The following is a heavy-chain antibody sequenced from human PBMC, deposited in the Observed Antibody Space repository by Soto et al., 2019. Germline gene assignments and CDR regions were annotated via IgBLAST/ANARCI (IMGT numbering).Heavy chain of an antibody. D-gene: IGHD3-10*01. CDR2: MNPNSGST. CDR1: GYTFTSYN. V-gene: IGHV1-8*01. J-gene: IGHJ6*02. CDR3: ARVEALMGRDV. Sequence: ASVKVSCKASGYTFTSYNINWVRQATGQGLEWMGWMNPNSGSTGYAQKFQDRVTMTRNTSISTAYMELSSLRSEDTAGYYCARVEALMGRDVWGQGTTVTVSS.